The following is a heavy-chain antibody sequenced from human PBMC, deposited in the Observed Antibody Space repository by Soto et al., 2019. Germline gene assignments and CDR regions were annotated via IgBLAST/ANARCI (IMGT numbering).Heavy chain of an antibody. J-gene: IGHJ6*01. CDR3: ARRLTYCRAGSCYSEFPVDGMDV. D-gene: IGHD2-15*01. CDR1: GGSISSSSYY. Sequence: QLQLQESGPGLVKPSETLSLTCTVSGGSISSSSYYWGWIRQPPGKGLEWIGSIFYSGSTYYNPSRKSRGTISVDTSKNQFSLKLSSVTAADTAVYYCARRLTYCRAGSCYSEFPVDGMDVW. CDR2: IFYSGST. V-gene: IGHV4-39*01.